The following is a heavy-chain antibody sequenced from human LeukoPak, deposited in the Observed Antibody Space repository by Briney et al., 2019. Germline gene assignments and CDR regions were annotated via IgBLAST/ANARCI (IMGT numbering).Heavy chain of an antibody. D-gene: IGHD3/OR15-3a*01. CDR3: AKLAWTGLSGGFDY. CDR2: ISSSSSTI. V-gene: IGHV3-48*01. CDR1: GFTFSSYS. Sequence: GGSLRLSCAASGFTFSSYSMNWVRQAPGKGLEWVSYISSSSSTIYYADSVKGRFTISRDNAKNSLYLQMNSLRAEDTAVYYCAKLAWTGLSGGFDYWGQGTLVTVSS. J-gene: IGHJ4*02.